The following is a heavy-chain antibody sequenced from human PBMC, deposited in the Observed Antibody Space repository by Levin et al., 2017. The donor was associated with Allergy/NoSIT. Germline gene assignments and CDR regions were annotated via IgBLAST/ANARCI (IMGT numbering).Heavy chain of an antibody. J-gene: IGHJ4*02. CDR3: ASGKNDYGDHTVDY. Sequence: GGSLRLSCAASGLNVSSHYMTWIRQAQVTGLEYVAVIYSGGSTYYADSVKGRFTISRDNSKNTLYLQMNSLRVEDTAVYFCASGKNDYGDHTVDYWGQGTLVTVSS. CDR1: GLNVSSHY. D-gene: IGHD4-17*01. CDR2: IYSGGST. V-gene: IGHV3-66*01.